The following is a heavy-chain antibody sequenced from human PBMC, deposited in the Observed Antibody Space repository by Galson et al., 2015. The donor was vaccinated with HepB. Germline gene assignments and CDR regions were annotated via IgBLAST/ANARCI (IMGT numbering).Heavy chain of an antibody. D-gene: IGHD3-3*01. Sequence: SVKVSCKASGSTFTSYYMHWVRQAPGQGPEWMGIINPSGGSTSYAQKFQGRVTMTRDTSTSTVYMELSSLRSEDTAVYYCARGGGYYDFWSGYYSPYYYGMDVWGQGTTVTVSS. CDR3: ARGGGYYDFWSGYYSPYYYGMDV. CDR1: GSTFTSYY. CDR2: INPSGGST. V-gene: IGHV1-46*01. J-gene: IGHJ6*02.